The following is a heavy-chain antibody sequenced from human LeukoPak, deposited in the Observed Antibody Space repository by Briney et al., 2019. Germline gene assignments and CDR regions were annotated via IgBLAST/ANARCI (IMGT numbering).Heavy chain of an antibody. CDR3: ARGALYGSGSYYSRSSYFDY. CDR2: IYHSGST. Sequence: PSETLSLTCAVSGGSISSGGYSWSWIRQPPGKGLEWIGYIYHSGSTYYNPSLKSRVTISVDRSKNQFSLKLSSVTAADTAVYYCARGALYGSGSYYSRSSYFDYWGQGTLVTVS. V-gene: IGHV4-30-2*01. D-gene: IGHD3-10*01. J-gene: IGHJ4*02. CDR1: GGSISSGGYS.